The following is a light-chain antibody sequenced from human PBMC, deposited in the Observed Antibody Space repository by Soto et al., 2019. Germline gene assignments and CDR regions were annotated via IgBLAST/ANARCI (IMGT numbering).Light chain of an antibody. J-gene: IGKJ1*01. Sequence: EIVLTQSPGTLSLSPGERATVSCRASQSVSGTYLAWFQQKPGQAPRLLIYGASSRATGIPDRFSGSGSGTDFTLTISRLEPEDFAVYYCHQYDSWTFGQGTKVDIK. CDR3: HQYDSWT. CDR2: GAS. V-gene: IGKV3-20*01. CDR1: QSVSGTY.